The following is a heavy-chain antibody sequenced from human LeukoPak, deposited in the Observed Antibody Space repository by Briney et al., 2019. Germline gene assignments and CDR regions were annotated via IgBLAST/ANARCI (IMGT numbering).Heavy chain of an antibody. CDR1: GFNFSNFG. Sequence: GGSLRLPCVASGFNFSNFGMTWVRQAPGKGLIWVSGISGSGRSTFYADSVRGRFTISRDNSKNIVHLQMNSLRAEDTAIYYCVKGPYDYWGQGTLVTVSS. CDR3: VKGPYDY. J-gene: IGHJ4*02. CDR2: ISGSGRST. V-gene: IGHV3-23*01.